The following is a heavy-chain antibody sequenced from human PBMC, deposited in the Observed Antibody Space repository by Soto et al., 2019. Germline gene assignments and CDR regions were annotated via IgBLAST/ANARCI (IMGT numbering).Heavy chain of an antibody. Sequence: QVQLQQWGAGLLKPSETLSLTCAVYGGSFSGYYWSWIRQPPGKGLEWLGEINHSGSTNYNPSLKSRFTISVDTSKNQFSLKLSSVTAADTAVYYCARIGGQMKRFLEWLRRGAFDIWGQGTMVTVSS. V-gene: IGHV4-34*01. CDR2: INHSGST. CDR1: GGSFSGYY. CDR3: ARIGGQMKRFLEWLRRGAFDI. J-gene: IGHJ3*02. D-gene: IGHD3-3*01.